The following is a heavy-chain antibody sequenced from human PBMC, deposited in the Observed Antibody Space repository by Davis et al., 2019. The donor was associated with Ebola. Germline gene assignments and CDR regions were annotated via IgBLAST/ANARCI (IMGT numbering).Heavy chain of an antibody. Sequence: PGGSLRLSCAASGFTFSTYAMGWVRQAPGKGPEWVSSTSGSATSYGKKTYYADSVKGRFTISRDNSNNTQYLQMHSLRAEDTALYYCAKDEGSSTIAARLHYWGQGTLVTVSS. CDR3: AKDEGSSTIAARLHY. CDR1: GFTFSTYA. CDR2: TSGSATSYGKKT. J-gene: IGHJ4*02. D-gene: IGHD6-6*01. V-gene: IGHV3-23*01.